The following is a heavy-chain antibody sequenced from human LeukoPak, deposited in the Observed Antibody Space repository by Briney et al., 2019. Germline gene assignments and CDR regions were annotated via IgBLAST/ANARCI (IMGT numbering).Heavy chain of an antibody. CDR2: IYHSGST. D-gene: IGHD4-17*01. J-gene: IGHJ4*02. CDR3: ARSLYGDYVSFDY. V-gene: IGHV4-30-2*01. CDR1: GSSISSGGYS. Sequence: PSETLSLTCAVSGSSISSGGYSWSRIRQPPGKGLEWIGYIYHSGSTYYNPSLKSRVTISVDRSKNQFSLKLSSVTAADTAVYYCARSLYGDYVSFDYWGQGTLVTVSS.